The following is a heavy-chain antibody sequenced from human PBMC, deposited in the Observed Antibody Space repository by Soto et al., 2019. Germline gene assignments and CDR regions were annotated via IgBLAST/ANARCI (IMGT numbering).Heavy chain of an antibody. J-gene: IGHJ4*02. Sequence: SVKVSCKASGGTFSSYAISWVRQAPGQGLEWMVGITPIFGTANYAQKIQGRVTITADESTSTAYMELSSLRSEDTAVYYCARGPPGVVVPAAPLDYWGQGTLATVSS. CDR1: GGTFSSYA. CDR2: ITPIFGTA. D-gene: IGHD2-2*01. V-gene: IGHV1-69*13. CDR3: ARGPPGVVVPAAPLDY.